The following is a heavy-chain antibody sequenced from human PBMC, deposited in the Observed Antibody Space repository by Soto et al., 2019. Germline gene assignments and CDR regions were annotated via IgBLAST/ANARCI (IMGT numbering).Heavy chain of an antibody. CDR2: INHSGST. CDR3: ARGRDILTGYYGKHYYYYGMDV. J-gene: IGHJ6*02. Sequence: SETLSLTCAVYGVSFSGYYWSWIRQPPGKGLEWIGEINHSGSTNYNPSLKSRVTISVDTSKNQFSLKLSSVTAADTAVYYCARGRDILTGYYGKHYYYYGMDVWGQGTTVTVSS. V-gene: IGHV4-34*01. D-gene: IGHD3-9*01. CDR1: GVSFSGYY.